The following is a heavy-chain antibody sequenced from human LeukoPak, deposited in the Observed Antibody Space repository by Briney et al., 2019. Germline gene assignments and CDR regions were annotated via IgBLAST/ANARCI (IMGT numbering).Heavy chain of an antibody. Sequence: GGSLRLSCAASGFTFSSYAMGWVRQAPGKGLEWVSAISSSGGSAYYADSVKGRFTISRDNSRNTLYLQMNSLRAEDTAVYYCAEDRVTAVVSQFDYWGQATLVTVSS. V-gene: IGHV3-23*01. CDR2: ISSSGGSA. D-gene: IGHD4-23*01. J-gene: IGHJ4*02. CDR1: GFTFSSYA. CDR3: AEDRVTAVVSQFDY.